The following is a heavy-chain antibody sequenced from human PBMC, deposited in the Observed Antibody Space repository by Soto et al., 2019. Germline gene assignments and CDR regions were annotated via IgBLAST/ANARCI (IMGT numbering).Heavy chain of an antibody. D-gene: IGHD2-2*01. CDR2: ISYDGSNK. CDR3: AKADEDPIVLALMDV. CDR1: GFTFSSYG. Sequence: QVRLVESGGGVVQPGRSLRLSCAASGFTFSSYGMHWVRQAPGKGLEWVAVISYDGSNKYYADSVKGRFTISRDNSKNTLYLQMNSLRAEDTAVYYCAKADEDPIVLALMDVWGQGTTVTVSS. V-gene: IGHV3-30*18. J-gene: IGHJ6*02.